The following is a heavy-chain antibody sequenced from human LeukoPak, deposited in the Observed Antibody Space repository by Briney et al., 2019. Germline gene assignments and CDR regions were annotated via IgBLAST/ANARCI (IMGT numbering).Heavy chain of an antibody. D-gene: IGHD1-26*01. CDR2: ISGSGGST. CDR3: ARLSSYGYYYGMDV. CDR1: GLTFSSYA. J-gene: IGHJ6*02. Sequence: GGSLRLSCVASGLTFSSYAMSWVRQAPGMGLEWVSGISGSGGSTYYADSVKGRFTISRDNSKNTVYLQMNSLRAEDTAVYYCARLSSYGYYYGMDVWGQGTTVTVSS. V-gene: IGHV3-23*01.